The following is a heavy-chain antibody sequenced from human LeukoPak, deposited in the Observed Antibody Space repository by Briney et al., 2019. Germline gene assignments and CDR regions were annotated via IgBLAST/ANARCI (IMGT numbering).Heavy chain of an antibody. V-gene: IGHV3-21*04. CDR3: ARVGIYGDYGRYFDC. CDR1: GFTFGSYS. Sequence: GGSLRLSCAASGFTFGSYSMNWVRQAPGKGLEWVSSISSSSSYIYYADSVKGRFTISRDNAKNSLYLQMSSLRAEDTALYYCARVGIYGDYGRYFDCWGQGTLVTVSS. D-gene: IGHD4-17*01. CDR2: ISSSSSYI. J-gene: IGHJ4*02.